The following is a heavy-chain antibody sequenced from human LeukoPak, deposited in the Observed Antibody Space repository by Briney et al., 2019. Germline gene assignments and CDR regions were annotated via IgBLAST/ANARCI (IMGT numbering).Heavy chain of an antibody. CDR1: GGSISSSSYY. CDR2: IYYSGST. Sequence: SETLSLTCTVSGGSISSSSYYWGWIRQPPGKGLEWIGSIYYSGSTYYNPSLKSRVTISVDTSKNQFSLKLSSVTAADTAVYYCARVRARGCAFDIWGQGTMVTVSS. J-gene: IGHJ3*02. CDR3: ARVRARGCAFDI. V-gene: IGHV4-39*07.